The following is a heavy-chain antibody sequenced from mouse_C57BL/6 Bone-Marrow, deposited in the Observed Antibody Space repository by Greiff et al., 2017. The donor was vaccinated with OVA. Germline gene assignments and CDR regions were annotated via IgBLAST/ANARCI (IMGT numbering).Heavy chain of an antibody. CDR2: INPNYGTT. Sequence: EVKLQQSGPELVKPGASVKISCKASGYSFTDYNMNWVKQSNGKSLEWIGVINPNYGTTSYNQKFKGKATLTVDQSSSTAYMQLNSLTSEDSAVYYCASPHYYGSRGFAYWGQGTLVTVSA. CDR3: ASPHYYGSRGFAY. J-gene: IGHJ3*01. D-gene: IGHD1-1*01. V-gene: IGHV1-39*01. CDR1: GYSFTDYN.